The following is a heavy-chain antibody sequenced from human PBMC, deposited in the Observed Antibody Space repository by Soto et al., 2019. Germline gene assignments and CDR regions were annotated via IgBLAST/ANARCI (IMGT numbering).Heavy chain of an antibody. CDR3: ARDLGDIVVVPAGDYYYYYGMDV. Sequence: GGSLRLSCAASGFTVSSYWMHWVRQAPGKGLVWVSRINSDGSSTSYADSVKGRFTISRDNAKNTLYLQMNSLRAEDTAVYYCARDLGDIVVVPAGDYYYYYGMDVWGQGTTVTVSS. J-gene: IGHJ6*02. V-gene: IGHV3-74*01. CDR2: INSDGSST. CDR1: GFTVSSYW. D-gene: IGHD2-2*01.